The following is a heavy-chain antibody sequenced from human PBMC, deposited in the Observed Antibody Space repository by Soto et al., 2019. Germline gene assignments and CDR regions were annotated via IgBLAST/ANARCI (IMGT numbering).Heavy chain of an antibody. Sequence: DVQLVESGGGLVLRGASLRLSCAASGFTVGSAYMSWVRQAPGKGLEWVAGIYSGGNTYYADSVKGRFTISRDTSKNRLYLQMNSLRAEDAAIYYCARDPWVGDIGDYRGQGTLVTVSS. J-gene: IGHJ4*02. D-gene: IGHD4-17*01. CDR2: IYSGGNT. CDR1: GFTVGSAY. CDR3: ARDPWVGDIGDY. V-gene: IGHV3-66*01.